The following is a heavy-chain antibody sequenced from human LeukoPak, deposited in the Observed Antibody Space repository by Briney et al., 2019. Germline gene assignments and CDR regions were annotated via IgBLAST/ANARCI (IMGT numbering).Heavy chain of an antibody. CDR1: GYTFTIYG. CDR3: ARDSGFMVRGVIIRPSMGMDV. CDR2: ISAYNGNT. V-gene: IGHV1-18*04. J-gene: IGHJ6*04. D-gene: IGHD3-10*01. Sequence: ASVNVSFKASGYTFTIYGISWVRQAPGQGLEWMGWISAYNGNTNYAQKLQGRVTMTTDTSTSTAYMELRSLRSDDTAVYYCARDSGFMVRGVIIRPSMGMDVWGKGTTVTVSS.